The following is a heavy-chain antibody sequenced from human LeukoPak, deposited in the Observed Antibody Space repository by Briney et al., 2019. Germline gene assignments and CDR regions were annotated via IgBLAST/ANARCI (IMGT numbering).Heavy chain of an antibody. CDR2: ISSSSSTI. J-gene: IGHJ5*02. Sequence: GGSLRLSCAASGFTFSTYGMNWVRQAPGKGLEWVSHISSSSSTIHYADSVKGRFTISRDNAKNSLYLQMNSLRAEDTAVYYCARDLVEQIFGVVINWFDPWGKGTLVTVSS. CDR3: ARDLVEQIFGVVINWFDP. D-gene: IGHD3-3*01. V-gene: IGHV3-48*01. CDR1: GFTFSTYG.